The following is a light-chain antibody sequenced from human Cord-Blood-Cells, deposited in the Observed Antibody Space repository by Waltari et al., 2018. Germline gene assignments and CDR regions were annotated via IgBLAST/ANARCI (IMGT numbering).Light chain of an antibody. Sequence: DIQMTQSPSSLSASVGDRATITCRASQSISSYLNWYQQKPGKAPKLLIYAASSLQSVVPSRFSGSGSWTDFTLTISSLQPEDFATYYCQQSYSTPLTFGGGTKVEIK. CDR1: QSISSY. J-gene: IGKJ4*01. CDR2: AAS. V-gene: IGKV1-39*01. CDR3: QQSYSTPLT.